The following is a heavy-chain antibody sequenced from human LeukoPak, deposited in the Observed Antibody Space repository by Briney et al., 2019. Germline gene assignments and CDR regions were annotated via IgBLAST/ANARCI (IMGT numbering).Heavy chain of an antibody. Sequence: GGSLRLSCAASGFTFSSYAMHWVRQAPGKGLEWVAVISYDGSNKYYADSVKGRFTISRDNSKNTLYLQMNSLRAEDTAVYYCAREEGRSYYYYYGVDVWGQGTTVTVSS. CDR1: GFTFSSYA. CDR2: ISYDGSNK. V-gene: IGHV3-30-3*01. J-gene: IGHJ6*02. CDR3: AREEGRSYYYYYGVDV.